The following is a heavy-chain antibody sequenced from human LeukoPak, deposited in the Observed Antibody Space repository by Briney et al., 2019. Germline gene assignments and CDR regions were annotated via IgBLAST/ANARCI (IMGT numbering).Heavy chain of an antibody. CDR2: IIPIFGTA. CDR1: GGTFSSYA. D-gene: IGHD3-22*01. J-gene: IGHJ4*02. V-gene: IGHV1-69*05. CDR3: ARVGRPYYYDSSGCYAYFDY. Sequence: ASVKVSCKASGGTFSSYAISWVRQAPGQGLEWMGRIIPIFGTANYAQKFQGRVTITTDESTSTAYMELSSLRSEDTAVYYCARVGRPYYYDSSGCYAYFDYWGQGTLVTVSS.